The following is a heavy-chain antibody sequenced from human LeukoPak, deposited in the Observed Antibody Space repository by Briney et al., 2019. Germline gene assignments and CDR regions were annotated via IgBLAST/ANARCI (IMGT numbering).Heavy chain of an antibody. Sequence: SETLSLTCTVSGGSISSYYWSWIRQPPGKGMEWIGYIYYSGSTNYNPSLKSRVTISVDTSKNQFSLKLSSVTAADTAVYYCARDMGYYSPYYIDYWGQGTLVTVSS. J-gene: IGHJ4*02. CDR3: ARDMGYYSPYYIDY. D-gene: IGHD3-3*01. CDR1: GGSISSYY. V-gene: IGHV4-59*01. CDR2: IYYSGST.